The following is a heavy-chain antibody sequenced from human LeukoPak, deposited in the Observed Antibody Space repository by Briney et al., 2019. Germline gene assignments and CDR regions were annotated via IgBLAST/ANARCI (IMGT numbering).Heavy chain of an antibody. CDR2: ITRSGSSV. V-gene: IGHV3-21*01. D-gene: IGHD3-3*01. J-gene: IGHJ4*02. CDR3: ASFSTSGVVGDY. CDR1: GFSFSTYS. Sequence: GGSLRLSCAASGFSFSTYSMNWVRQAPGKGLEWISSITRSGSSVYYADSVKGRFTISRDNAKNSLYLQMNGLRDEDTAVYYCASFSTSGVVGDYWGQGTLVTVSS.